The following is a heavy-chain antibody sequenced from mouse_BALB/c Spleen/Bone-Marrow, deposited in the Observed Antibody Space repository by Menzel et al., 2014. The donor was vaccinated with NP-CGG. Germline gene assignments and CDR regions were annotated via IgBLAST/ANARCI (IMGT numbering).Heavy chain of an antibody. D-gene: IGHD2-1*01. Sequence: VQLQQSGPSLVKPSQTLSLTCSVTGDSIXSGYWNWIRKFPGNKLEYMGYISYSGSTYYNPSLESRISITRDTSKNQYYLQLNSVTTEDTATFYCARYNGNYFDYWGQGTTLTVSS. CDR2: ISYSGST. CDR1: GDSIXSGY. CDR3: ARYNGNYFDY. V-gene: IGHV3-8*02. J-gene: IGHJ2*01.